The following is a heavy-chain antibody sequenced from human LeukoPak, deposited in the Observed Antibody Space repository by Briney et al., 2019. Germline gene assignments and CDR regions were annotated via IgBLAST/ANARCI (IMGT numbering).Heavy chain of an antibody. J-gene: IGHJ4*02. V-gene: IGHV4-38-2*02. CDR1: GYSISSGYY. D-gene: IGHD1-26*01. CDR3: ARHGGSYSFDY. CDR2: IYHSGST. Sequence: SETLSLTCTVSGYSISSGYYWGWIRQPPGKGLEWIGSIYHSGSTYYNPSLKSRVTISVDTSKNQFSLKLSSVTAADTAVYYCARHGGSYSFDYWGQGTLVTVSS.